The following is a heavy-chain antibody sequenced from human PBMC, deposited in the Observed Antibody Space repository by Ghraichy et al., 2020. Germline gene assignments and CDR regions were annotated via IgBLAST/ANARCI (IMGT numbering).Heavy chain of an antibody. Sequence: ASVKVSCKVSGYTLTELSMHWVRQAPGKGLERMGGFDPEDGETIYAQKFQGRVTMTDDTSTDTAYMELSSLRSEDTAVYYCATDSTHIVVVTANDAFDIWGQGTMVTVSS. D-gene: IGHD2-21*02. CDR2: FDPEDGET. CDR1: GYTLTELS. V-gene: IGHV1-24*01. J-gene: IGHJ3*02. CDR3: ATDSTHIVVVTANDAFDI.